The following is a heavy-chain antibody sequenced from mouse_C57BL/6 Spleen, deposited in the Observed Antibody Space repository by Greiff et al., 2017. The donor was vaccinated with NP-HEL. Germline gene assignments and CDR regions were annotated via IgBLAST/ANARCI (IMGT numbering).Heavy chain of an antibody. V-gene: IGHV1-61*01. CDR1: GYTFTSYW. D-gene: IGHD3-2*02. J-gene: IGHJ3*01. CDR2: IYPSDSET. Sequence: QVQLKQPGAELVRPGSSVKLSCKASGYTFTSYWMDWVKQRPGQGLEWIGNIYPSDSETHYNQKFKDKATLTVDKSSSTAYMQLSSLTSEDSAVYYCARGDSSGYRFAYWGQGTLVTVSA. CDR3: ARGDSSGYRFAY.